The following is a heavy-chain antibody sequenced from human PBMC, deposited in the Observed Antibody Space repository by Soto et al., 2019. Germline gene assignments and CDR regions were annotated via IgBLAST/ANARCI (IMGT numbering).Heavy chain of an antibody. D-gene: IGHD3-9*01. Sequence: SETLSLTCTVSGGSISTYYWSWIRQPPGKGLEWIGYVYYTGSTSYNPSLKRRVTFSADSSRGQFSLRLNSVTAADTAVYYCARTVLGPDLLADSFVDYYYYMDVWGQGTTVTVSS. J-gene: IGHJ6*03. CDR1: GGSISTYY. V-gene: IGHV4-59*08. CDR2: VYYTGST. CDR3: ARTVLGPDLLADSFVDYYYYMDV.